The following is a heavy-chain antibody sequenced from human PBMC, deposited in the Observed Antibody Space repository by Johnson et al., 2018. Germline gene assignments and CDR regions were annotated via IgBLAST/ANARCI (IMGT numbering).Heavy chain of an antibody. V-gene: IGHV3-30-3*01. D-gene: IGHD5-18*01. CDR2: ISYDGSTK. J-gene: IGHJ3*02. CDR3: ARGTAMAFDI. Sequence: VQLVESGGGVVQPGRSLTLSCAASGFTFSSYAMDWARQAPGKGLEWVAVISYDGSTKTYADSVKGRFTISRDNSKNTLYLQMNSLRAEDTAVYYCARGTAMAFDIWGQGTMVTVSS. CDR1: GFTFSSYA.